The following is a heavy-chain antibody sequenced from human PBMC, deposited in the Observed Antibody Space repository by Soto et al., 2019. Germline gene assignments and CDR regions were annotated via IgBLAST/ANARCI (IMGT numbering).Heavy chain of an antibody. V-gene: IGHV1-46*01. CDR1: SKS. J-gene: IGHJ5*02. CDR3: ARDHPSTYYYDSSGYQGSWFDP. CDR2: INPSGGST. D-gene: IGHD3-22*01. Sequence: SKSRRSVQHEKKQGLEWMGIINPSGGSTSCAQKFQCRVTXXRXXXXXTVYMELSSLRSEDTAVYYCARDHPSTYYYDSSGYQGSWFDPWGQGTLVTVSS.